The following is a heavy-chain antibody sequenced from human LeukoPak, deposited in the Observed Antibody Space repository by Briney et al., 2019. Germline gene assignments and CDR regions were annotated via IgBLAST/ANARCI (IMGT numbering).Heavy chain of an antibody. CDR2: INWNGGST. CDR3: VKDPQMYTGSYSYYLDY. V-gene: IGHV3-20*04. D-gene: IGHD1-26*01. J-gene: IGHJ4*02. Sequence: GGSLRLSCAASGFTFDDYGMSWVRQVPGKGLEWVSDINWNGGSTDYADSVEGRFTISRDNFKSTLYLQMSSLRAEGTAIYYCVKDPQMYTGSYSYYLDYWGQGILVTVSS. CDR1: GFTFDDYG.